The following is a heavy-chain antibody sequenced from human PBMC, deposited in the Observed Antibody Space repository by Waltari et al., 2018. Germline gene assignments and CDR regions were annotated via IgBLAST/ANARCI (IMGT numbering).Heavy chain of an antibody. CDR2: IKQDGSEK. Sequence: EVQLVESGGGLAQPGGSLRLSCAASGPRCSHYWMTWVRQASGKGPEWVANIKQDGSEKYYMDSVKGRFTISRDNAKNSLYLQMNNLRVEDTAVYYCTRGGRDSSWYWRDWGQGTLVTVSS. CDR1: GPRCSHYW. V-gene: IGHV3-7*01. D-gene: IGHD6-13*01. J-gene: IGHJ4*02. CDR3: TRGGRDSSWYWRD.